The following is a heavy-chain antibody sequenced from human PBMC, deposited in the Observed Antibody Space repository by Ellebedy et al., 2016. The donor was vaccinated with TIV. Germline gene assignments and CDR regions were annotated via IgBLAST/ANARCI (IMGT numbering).Heavy chain of an antibody. D-gene: IGHD3-3*01. CDR2: IYPDDRT. J-gene: IGHJ4*02. CDR3: ARDSGFGVDTPY. Sequence: VGSLRLSXAASGFIISATYMSWVRQVPGKGLEWVSIIYPDDRTFYAGFARGRFSISRDKSKNTLYLQMNSLRADDTAVYYCARDSGFGVDTPYWGQGTPVTVSS. V-gene: IGHV3-53*01. CDR1: GFIISATY.